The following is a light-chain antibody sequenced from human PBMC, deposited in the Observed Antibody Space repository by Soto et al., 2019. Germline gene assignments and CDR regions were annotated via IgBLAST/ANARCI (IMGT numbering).Light chain of an antibody. V-gene: IGLV1-40*01. CDR3: QSYDSSLSGLYV. Sequence: QSVLTQPPSVSGAPGQRVTISCTGSSSNIGAGYYVHWYQQLPGTAPKLLIYGNSNRPSGVPDRFSGSKSGTSASLAITGLQAADEADYYCQSYDSSLSGLYVFGTGTKLTVL. J-gene: IGLJ1*01. CDR1: SSNIGAGYY. CDR2: GNS.